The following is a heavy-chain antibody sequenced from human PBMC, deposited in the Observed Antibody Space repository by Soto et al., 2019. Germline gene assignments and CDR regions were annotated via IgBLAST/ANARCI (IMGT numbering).Heavy chain of an antibody. Sequence: QVQLQESGPGLVKPSETLSLTCTVSGGSIGSYYWSWIRQPPGKGLEWIGYIYYSGSTNYNPSLKSRVTISVDTSKNQFSLKLSSVTAADTAVYYCASSNIAAAGFYYYGMDVWGRGTTVTVSS. D-gene: IGHD6-13*01. J-gene: IGHJ6*02. CDR3: ASSNIAAAGFYYYGMDV. CDR1: GGSIGSYY. V-gene: IGHV4-59*01. CDR2: IYYSGST.